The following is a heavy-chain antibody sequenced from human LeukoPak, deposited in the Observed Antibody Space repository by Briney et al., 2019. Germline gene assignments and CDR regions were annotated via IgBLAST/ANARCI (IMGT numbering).Heavy chain of an antibody. CDR3: ARDSIGYCSGGSCYSGVSYYYYYMDV. CDR1: GYTFTSYY. V-gene: IGHV1-46*01. CDR2: INPSGGST. D-gene: IGHD2-15*01. Sequence: ASVKVSCKASGYTFTSYYMHWVRQAPGQGLEWMGIINPSGGSTSYAQKFQGRVTMTRDMSTSTVYMELSSLRSDDTAVYYCARDSIGYCSGGSCYSGVSYYYYYMDVWGKGTTVTVSS. J-gene: IGHJ6*03.